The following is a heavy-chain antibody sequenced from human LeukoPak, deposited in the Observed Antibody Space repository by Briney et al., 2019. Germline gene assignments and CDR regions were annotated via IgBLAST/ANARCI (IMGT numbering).Heavy chain of an antibody. CDR1: GLTFSNYA. CDR2: ISGSGANT. D-gene: IGHD2-2*02. V-gene: IGHV3-23*01. J-gene: IGHJ3*02. CDR3: AKPHCSSTSCYSRDAFDI. Sequence: GGSLRLSCAASGLTFSNYAMSWVRQAPGKGLEWVSAISGSGANTYYADSVKGRFTISRDNSKNTLYLQMNSLRAEDTAVYYCAKPHCSSTSCYSRDAFDIWGQGTMVTVSS.